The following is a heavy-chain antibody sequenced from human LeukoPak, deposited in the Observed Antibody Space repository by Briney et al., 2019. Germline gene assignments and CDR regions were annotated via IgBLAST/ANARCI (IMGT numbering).Heavy chain of an antibody. J-gene: IGHJ4*02. CDR1: GFTFRSYA. CDR3: AKGYDSSGYYFNSHDY. D-gene: IGHD3-22*01. V-gene: IGHV3-23*01. CDR2: ISGSGGNT. Sequence: GGSLRLSCAASGFTFRSYAMSWFRQAPGKGLEWVSTISGSGGNTYYADSVKGRFTISRDNSKNTVYVQTNSLRAEDTAVYYCAKGYDSSGYYFNSHDYWGQGTPVTVSS.